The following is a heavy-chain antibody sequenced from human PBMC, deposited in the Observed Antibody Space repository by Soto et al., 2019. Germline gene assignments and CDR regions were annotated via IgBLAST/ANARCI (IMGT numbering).Heavy chain of an antibody. CDR1: GYPVTAYY. CDR3: ARGGGVGVAGSAAFDM. V-gene: IGHV1-2*02. CDR2: INPATGAA. D-gene: IGHD3-3*01. Sequence: QLHLVQSGAVVKKPGASVTVSCSASGYPVTAYYMHWVRQAPGRGLEGMGGINPATGAAKYTQTFQGRVTMTRDTSTGPGFMELSGLTSEDTAAFYFARGGGVGVAGSAAFDMWGQGTVVTVSS. J-gene: IGHJ3*02.